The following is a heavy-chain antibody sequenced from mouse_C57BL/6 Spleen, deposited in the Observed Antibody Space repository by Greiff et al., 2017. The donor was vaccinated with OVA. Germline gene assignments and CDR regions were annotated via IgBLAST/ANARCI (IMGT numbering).Heavy chain of an antibody. CDR3: TTTGSSYEAWFAY. Sequence: VQLQQSGAELVRPGASVKLSCTASGFNIKDYYMHWVKQRPEQGLEWIGRLDPEDGDTEYAPKFQGKATMTADTSSNTAYLQLSSLTSEDTAVYYCTTTGSSYEAWFAYWGQGTLVTVSA. CDR1: GFNIKDYY. V-gene: IGHV14-1*01. CDR2: LDPEDGDT. D-gene: IGHD1-1*01. J-gene: IGHJ3*01.